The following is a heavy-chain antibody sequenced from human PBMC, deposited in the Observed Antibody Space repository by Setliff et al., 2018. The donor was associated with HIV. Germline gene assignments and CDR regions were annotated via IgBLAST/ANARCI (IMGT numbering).Heavy chain of an antibody. Sequence: SETLRLSCVASGFTVISKSMSWIRQHPGKGLEWIGYTYYSGSTYYNPSLKSRVTISVDTSKNQFSLKLSSATAADTAIYYCARVDRVESAFDIWGQGAMVTVSS. CDR2: TYYSGST. D-gene: IGHD2-15*01. CDR3: ARVDRVESAFDI. CDR1: GFTVISKS. J-gene: IGHJ3*02. V-gene: IGHV4-59*02.